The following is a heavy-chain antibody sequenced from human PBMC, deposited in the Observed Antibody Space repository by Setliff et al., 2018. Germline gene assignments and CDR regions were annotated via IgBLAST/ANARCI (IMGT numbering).Heavy chain of an antibody. V-gene: IGHV4-30-4*08. CDR3: ARDLGHGGDSDY. CDR1: GGSISSGDYY. D-gene: IGHD2-21*02. Sequence: SETLSLTCTVSGGSISSGDYYWSWIRQPPGKGLEWIGYIYSSGSTYYNPSLKSRVSISVDTSENQFSLKLSSVTAADTAVYYCARDLGHGGDSDYWGQGTMVTVSS. CDR2: IYSSGST. J-gene: IGHJ4*03.